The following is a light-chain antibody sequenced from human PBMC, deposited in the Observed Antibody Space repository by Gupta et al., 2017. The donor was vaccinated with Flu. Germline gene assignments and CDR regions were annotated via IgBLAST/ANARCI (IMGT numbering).Light chain of an antibody. CDR2: RSS. CDR3: QSYDSSLSAWV. J-gene: IGLJ3*02. Sequence: QSVLTQPPSVSGAPGQRVTISCTGSSSNIGARYDVHWYQQLPGTAPKLLIYRSSNRPSGVPDRFSGSKSGTSASLAITGLQAEDEADYDCQSYDSSLSAWVFGGGTKLTVL. V-gene: IGLV1-40*01. CDR1: SSNIGARYD.